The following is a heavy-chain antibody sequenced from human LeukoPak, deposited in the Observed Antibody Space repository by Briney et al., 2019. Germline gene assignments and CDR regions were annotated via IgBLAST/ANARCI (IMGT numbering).Heavy chain of an antibody. CDR3: ARVRVVWDLDDAFDI. V-gene: IGHV3-21*04. CDR1: GFTFSSYS. J-gene: IGHJ3*02. D-gene: IGHD1-26*01. Sequence: GALRLSCAASGFTFSSYSMNWVRQAPGKGLEWVSSISSSSSYIYYADSVKGRFTISRDNAKNSLYLQMNSLRAEDTALYYCARVRVVWDLDDAFDIWGQGTTVTVSS. CDR2: ISSSSSYI.